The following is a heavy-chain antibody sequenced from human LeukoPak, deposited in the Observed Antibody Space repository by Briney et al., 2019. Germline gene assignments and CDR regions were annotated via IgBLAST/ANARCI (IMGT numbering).Heavy chain of an antibody. V-gene: IGHV4-59*08. CDR3: ARHRYCSSTSCYDARFDP. CDR2: IYYSGST. J-gene: IGHJ5*02. CDR1: GGSVSSYY. Sequence: PSETLSLTCTVSGGSVSSYYWSWIRQPPGKGLEWIGYIYYSGSTNYNPSLKSRVTISVDTSKNQFSLKLSSVTAADTAVYYCARHRYCSSTSCYDARFDPWGQGTLVTVSS. D-gene: IGHD2-2*01.